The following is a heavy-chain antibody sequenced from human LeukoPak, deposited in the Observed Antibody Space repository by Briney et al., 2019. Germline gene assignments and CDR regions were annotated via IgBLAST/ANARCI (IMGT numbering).Heavy chain of an antibody. CDR1: GFTFSNYW. Sequence: GGSLRLSCVASGFTFSNYWMHWVRQAPGKGLVWVSRIINDGTTTNYVDSVKGRFTISRDNAKNTVYLEMNSLRAEDTAVYYCARDYGAGRRAFDLWGLGTMVTVSS. J-gene: IGHJ3*01. CDR2: IINDGTTT. V-gene: IGHV3-74*01. D-gene: IGHD4-17*01. CDR3: ARDYGAGRRAFDL.